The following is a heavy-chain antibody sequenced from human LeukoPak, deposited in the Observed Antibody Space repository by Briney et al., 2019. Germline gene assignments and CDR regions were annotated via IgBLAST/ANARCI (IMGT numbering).Heavy chain of an antibody. CDR3: AEVVANRNWFDP. V-gene: IGHV4-4*02. D-gene: IGHD2-15*01. Sequence: SGTLSLTCAVSGGSISSRNWWSWVRPPPRKGLEWIGEIHHSGSTNYNPSLKSRVTISVDKSKNQISLKLSSVTAADTAVYYYAEVVANRNWFDPWGQGTLVTVSS. J-gene: IGHJ5*02. CDR2: IHHSGST. CDR1: GGSISSRNW.